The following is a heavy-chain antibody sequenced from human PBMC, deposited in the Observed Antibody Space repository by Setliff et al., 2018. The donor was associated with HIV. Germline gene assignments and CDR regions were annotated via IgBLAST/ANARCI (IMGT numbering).Heavy chain of an antibody. J-gene: IGHJ4*02. D-gene: IGHD3-16*01. CDR2: ISPDGNKK. CDR3: ARVRQRLGILNPNDY. Sequence: PGGSLRFSCAASGFSFSNFWMYWVRQSPGKGLEWVANISPDGNKKSYVASVKGRFTTSRDNARNSLYLQMNSLRAEDTALYFCARVRQRLGILNPNDYWGQGTLVTVSS. CDR1: GFSFSNFW. V-gene: IGHV3-7*03.